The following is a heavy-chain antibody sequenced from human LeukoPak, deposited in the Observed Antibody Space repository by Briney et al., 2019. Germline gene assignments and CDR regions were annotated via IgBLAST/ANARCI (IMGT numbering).Heavy chain of an antibody. Sequence: SETLSLTCTVSGGSISSGGYSWRWIRQPPGKGLEWIGYIYHSGSTYYNPSLKSRVTISVDRSKNQFSLKLSSATAADTAVYYCARQYSYGLLNWFDPWGQGTLVTVSS. D-gene: IGHD5-18*01. J-gene: IGHJ5*02. CDR2: IYHSGST. V-gene: IGHV4-30-2*01. CDR3: ARQYSYGLLNWFDP. CDR1: GGSISSGGYS.